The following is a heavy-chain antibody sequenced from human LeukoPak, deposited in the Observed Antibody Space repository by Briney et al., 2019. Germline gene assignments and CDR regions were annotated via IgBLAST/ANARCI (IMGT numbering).Heavy chain of an antibody. D-gene: IGHD5-12*01. CDR3: ARDSPQALAILHAFDI. V-gene: IGHV3-48*01. CDR2: ISSSSSTI. J-gene: IGHJ3*02. Sequence: GGSLRLSCAASGLTFSSYTMNWVRQAPGKGLKWVSKISSSSSTIYYADSVKGRFTISRDNAKNSLYLQMNSLRAEDTAVYYCARDSPQALAILHAFDIWGHGTMVTVSS. CDR1: GLTFSSYT.